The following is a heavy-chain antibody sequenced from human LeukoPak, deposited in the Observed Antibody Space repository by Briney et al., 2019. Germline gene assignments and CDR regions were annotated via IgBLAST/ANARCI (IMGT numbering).Heavy chain of an antibody. CDR3: ARGGNYYDSSGYYY. D-gene: IGHD3-22*01. CDR2: IYYSGST. Sequence: SETLSLTCTVSGGSISSGGYYWSWIRQHPGKGLEWIGYIYYSGSTYYNPSLKSRVTISVETSKNQFSLKLSSVTAADTAVYYCARGGNYYDSSGYYYWGQGTLVTVSS. J-gene: IGHJ4*02. V-gene: IGHV4-31*03. CDR1: GGSISSGGYY.